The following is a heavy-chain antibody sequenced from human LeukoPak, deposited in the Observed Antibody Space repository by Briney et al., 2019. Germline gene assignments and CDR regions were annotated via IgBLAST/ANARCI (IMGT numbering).Heavy chain of an antibody. D-gene: IGHD5-24*01. J-gene: IGHJ4*02. CDR3: ARDRGDGYNSFDY. CDR1: GGSISSSNW. V-gene: IGHV4-4*02. Sequence: SETLSLTCAVSGGSISSSNWWSWVRQPPGKGLEWIGEIYHSGSTNYNPSLKSRVTISVDKSKNQFSLKLSSVTAADTAVYYCARDRGDGYNSFDYWGQGTLVTVSS. CDR2: IYHSGST.